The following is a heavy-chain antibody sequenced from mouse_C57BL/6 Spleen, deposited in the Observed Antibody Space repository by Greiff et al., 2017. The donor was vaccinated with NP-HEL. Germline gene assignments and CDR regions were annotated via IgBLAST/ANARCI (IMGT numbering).Heavy chain of an antibody. D-gene: IGHD2-3*01. CDR1: GYTFTSYW. Sequence: QVQLKQPGAELVKPGASVKMSCKASGYTFTSYWITWVKQRPGQGLEWIGDIYPGSGSTNYNEKFKSKATLTVDTSSSTAYMQLSSLTSEDSAVYYCARGYDGYYVRSAMDYWGQGTSVTVSS. CDR2: IYPGSGST. V-gene: IGHV1-55*01. J-gene: IGHJ4*01. CDR3: ARGYDGYYVRSAMDY.